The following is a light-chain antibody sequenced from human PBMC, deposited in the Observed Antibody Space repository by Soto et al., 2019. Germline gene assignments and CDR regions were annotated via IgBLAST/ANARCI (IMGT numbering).Light chain of an antibody. J-gene: IGLJ1*01. CDR1: SSDVGYYNY. CDR3: SSYTSSSTYV. CDR2: DVR. Sequence: QSALTQPASVSGSPGQSSTISCTGTSSDVGYYNYVSWYQQHPGKAPKLMIYDVRNRPSGVSTRFSGSKSGNTASLTISGLQAEDEADYYCSSYTSSSTYVFATETKVTVL. V-gene: IGLV2-14*03.